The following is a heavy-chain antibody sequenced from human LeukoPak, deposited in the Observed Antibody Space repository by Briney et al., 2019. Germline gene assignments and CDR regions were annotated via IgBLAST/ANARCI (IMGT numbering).Heavy chain of an antibody. CDR2: FYHSGGT. V-gene: IGHV4-59*01. Sequence: SETLSLTCTVSGGPTSSYYLSWMRQLPGKGLEWIGYFYHSGGTNCNPSLQGRVTMSIDTSKNQFSLKLTSVTAADTAVYYCARSLSSSRFSLWKYWGQGTLVTVSS. CDR3: ARSLSSSRFSLWKY. J-gene: IGHJ4*02. CDR1: GGPTSSYY. D-gene: IGHD6-13*01.